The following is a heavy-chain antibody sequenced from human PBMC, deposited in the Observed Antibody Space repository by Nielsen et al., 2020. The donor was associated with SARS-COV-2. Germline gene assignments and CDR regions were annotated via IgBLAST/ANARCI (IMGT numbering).Heavy chain of an antibody. V-gene: IGHV3-30-3*01. CDR1: GFTFSSYA. CDR3: ARGLAVAVSYGMDV. J-gene: IGHJ6*02. D-gene: IGHD6-19*01. Sequence: GESLKISCAASGFTFSSYAMHRVRQAPGKGLEWVAVISYDGSNKYYADSVKGRFTISRDNSKNTLYLQMNSLRAEDTAVYYCARGLAVAVSYGMDVWGQGTTVTVSS. CDR2: ISYDGSNK.